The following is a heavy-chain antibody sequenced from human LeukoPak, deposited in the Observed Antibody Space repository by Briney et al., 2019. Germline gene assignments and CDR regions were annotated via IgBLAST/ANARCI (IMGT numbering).Heavy chain of an antibody. CDR1: GGSISSGGYY. D-gene: IGHD5-12*01. CDR3: AYSGYDPYYYYYMDV. CDR2: IYHSGST. V-gene: IGHV4-30-2*01. Sequence: PSQTLSLTCTVSGGSISSGGYYWSWIRQPPGKGLEWIGYIYHSGSTYYNPSLKSRVTISVDWPRNQFSLKLSSVTAADTAEYYCAYSGYDPYYYYYMDVWGKGTTVTVSS. J-gene: IGHJ6*03.